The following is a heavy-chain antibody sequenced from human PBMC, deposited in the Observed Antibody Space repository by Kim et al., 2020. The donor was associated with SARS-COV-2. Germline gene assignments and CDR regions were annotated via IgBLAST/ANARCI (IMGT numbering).Heavy chain of an antibody. Sequence: GGSLRLSCAASGFTFSSYGMHWVRQAPGKGLEWVAVIWYDGSNKYYADSVKGRFTISRDNSKNTLYLQMNSLRAEDTAVYYCAKAAARRSVERGWFDPWGQGTLVTVSS. CDR1: GFTFSSYG. CDR2: IWYDGSNK. V-gene: IGHV3-33*06. CDR3: AKAAARRSVERGWFDP. J-gene: IGHJ5*02. D-gene: IGHD6-6*01.